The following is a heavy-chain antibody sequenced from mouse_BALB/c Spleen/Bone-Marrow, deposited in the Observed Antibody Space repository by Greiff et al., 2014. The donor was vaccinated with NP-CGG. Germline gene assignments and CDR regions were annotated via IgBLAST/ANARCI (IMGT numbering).Heavy chain of an antibody. J-gene: IGHJ3*01. CDR3: ASYYYGSSSFAY. D-gene: IGHD1-1*01. CDR1: GFKIKDNY. V-gene: IGHV14-3*02. CDR2: IDPANGNT. Sequence: VQLQQSGAELVKPGASVKLSCTASGFKIKDNYMHWVKQRPEQGLEWIGRIDPANGNTKYDPKFQGKATITADTSSNTAYLQLSSLTSEDTAVYYCASYYYGSSSFAYWGQGTLVTISA.